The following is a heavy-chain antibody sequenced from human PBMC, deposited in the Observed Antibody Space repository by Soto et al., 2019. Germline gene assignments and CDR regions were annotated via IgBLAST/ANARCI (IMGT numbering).Heavy chain of an antibody. J-gene: IGHJ5*02. CDR2: INQDGSDQ. CDR1: GFTFSSHW. D-gene: IGHD2-8*01. CDR3: ATSMRNTLNP. V-gene: IGHV3-7*01. Sequence: EVQVVESGGGLVQPGGSLRLSCAASGFTFSSHWMTWVRQVPGKGLEWVANINQDGSDQYYVDSVKGRFTISRDNAKNSLCLHMNSLRVEDTAVYYCATSMRNTLNPWGQGTRVTVSS.